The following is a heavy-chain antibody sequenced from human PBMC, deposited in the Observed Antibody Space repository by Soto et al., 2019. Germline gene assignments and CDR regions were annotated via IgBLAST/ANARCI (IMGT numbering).Heavy chain of an antibody. CDR2: IYYSGST. CDR1: GGSISSGDYY. V-gene: IGHV4-30-4*01. Sequence: SETLSLTCTVSGGSISSGDYYWSWIRQPPGKGLEWIGYIYYSGSTYYNPSLKSRVTISVDTSKNQFSLKLSSVTAADTAVYYCARVKKYWDSSGNWFDPWGQGTLVTVPQ. J-gene: IGHJ5*02. CDR3: ARVKKYWDSSGNWFDP. D-gene: IGHD3-22*01.